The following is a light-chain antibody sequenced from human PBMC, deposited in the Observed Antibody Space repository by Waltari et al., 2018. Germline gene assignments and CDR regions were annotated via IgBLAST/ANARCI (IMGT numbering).Light chain of an antibody. CDR2: FTD. CDR3: ASWDASLNGWV. Sequence: QSVLTQPPSASGTPGQRVTISCSGGRSNIGGNSVNWFQQLPGTAPRLFIYFTDQRPSGVPGRFSGSKSGTSASLAISGLQSGDEADYYCASWDASLNGWVFGGGTKLTVL. J-gene: IGLJ3*02. CDR1: RSNIGGNS. V-gene: IGLV1-44*01.